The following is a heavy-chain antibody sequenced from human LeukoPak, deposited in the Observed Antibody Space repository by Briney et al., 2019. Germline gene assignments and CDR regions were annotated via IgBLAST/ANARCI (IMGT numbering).Heavy chain of an antibody. V-gene: IGHV3-11*04. CDR1: GFTFSDYY. D-gene: IGHD4-17*01. Sequence: GGSLRLSCAASGFTFSDYYMSWIRRAPGKGLEWVSYISGSSSYIYYADSVKGRFTISRDNAKNSLYLQVNSLRAEDTAAYYCARAETTVTRPHWFDPWGQGTLVTVSS. CDR2: ISGSSSYI. CDR3: ARAETTVTRPHWFDP. J-gene: IGHJ5*02.